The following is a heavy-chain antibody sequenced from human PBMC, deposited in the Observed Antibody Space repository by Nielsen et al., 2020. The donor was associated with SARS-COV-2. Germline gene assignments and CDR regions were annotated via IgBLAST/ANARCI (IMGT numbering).Heavy chain of an antibody. J-gene: IGHJ6*02. CDR3: ARDKGQLEFMVYFYGMDV. D-gene: IGHD1-1*01. CDR2: ISAYSGKT. CDR1: GYTFTNYG. Sequence: ASVKVSCKASGYTFTNYGISWVRQAPGQGLEWMGWISAYSGKTKYAQKLQGRVTMTTDTSTSTGYMELRSLRFDDTAVYYCARDKGQLEFMVYFYGMDVWGQGPTVTVSS. V-gene: IGHV1-18*01.